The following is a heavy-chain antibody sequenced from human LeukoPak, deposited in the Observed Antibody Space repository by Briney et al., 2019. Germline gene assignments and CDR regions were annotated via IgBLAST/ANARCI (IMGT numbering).Heavy chain of an antibody. D-gene: IGHD6-19*01. J-gene: IGHJ4*02. CDR1: GGSISSYY. CDR3: ARSPLESSGWFDY. CDR2: IYYSGST. Sequence: PSETLSLTCTVSGGSISSYYWSWIRQPPGKGLEWIGYIYYSGSTNYNPSLKSRVTISVDTSKNQFSLKLSSVTAADTAVYYCARSPLESSGWFDYWGQGTLVTVSS. V-gene: IGHV4-59*01.